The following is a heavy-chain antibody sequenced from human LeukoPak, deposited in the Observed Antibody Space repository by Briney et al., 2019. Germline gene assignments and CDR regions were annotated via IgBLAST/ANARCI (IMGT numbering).Heavy chain of an antibody. D-gene: IGHD4-17*01. V-gene: IGHV1-3*01. Sequence: GGSLRLSCAASGFTFTNYAMHWVRQAPGQRLEWMGWINAGNGNTKYSQKFQGRVTITRDTSASTAYMELSSLRSEDTAVYYCARKSTVTTYNWFDPWGQGTLVTVSS. CDR3: ARKSTVTTYNWFDP. CDR2: INAGNGNT. CDR1: GFTFTNYA. J-gene: IGHJ5*02.